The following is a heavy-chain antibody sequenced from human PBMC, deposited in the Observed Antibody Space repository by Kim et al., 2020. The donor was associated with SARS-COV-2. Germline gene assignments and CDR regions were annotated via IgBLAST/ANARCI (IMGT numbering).Heavy chain of an antibody. Sequence: SVKVSCKASGGTFSSYAISWVRQAPGQGLEWMGGIIPIFGTANYAQKFQGRVTITADESTSTAYMELSSLRSEDTAVYYCATQLRITMIVVVIREDLDYYGMDVWGQGTTVTVSS. CDR1: GGTFSSYA. J-gene: IGHJ6*02. V-gene: IGHV1-69*13. D-gene: IGHD3-22*01. CDR2: IIPIFGTA. CDR3: ATQLRITMIVVVIREDLDYYGMDV.